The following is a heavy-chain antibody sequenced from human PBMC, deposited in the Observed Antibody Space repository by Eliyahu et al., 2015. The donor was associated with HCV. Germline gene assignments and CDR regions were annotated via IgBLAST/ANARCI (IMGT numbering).Heavy chain of an antibody. J-gene: IGHJ4*02. CDR2: FKSKNDGGAT. CDR3: TAGLGTTDFDY. Sequence: EVQLVESGGGLVKPGGSLXLSCAASXFLFRDAWMXXVXQVXGKGLEWVXRFKSKNDGGATDYAAAVKGRFTISRDDSKNTLYLQMNSLKTEDTAVYYCTAGLGTTDFDYWGQGTLVTVSS. V-gene: IGHV3-15*01. CDR1: XFLFRDAW. D-gene: IGHD1-7*01.